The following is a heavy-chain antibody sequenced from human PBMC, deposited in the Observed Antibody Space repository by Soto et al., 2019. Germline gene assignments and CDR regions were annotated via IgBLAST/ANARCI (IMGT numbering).Heavy chain of an antibody. Sequence: ASVKVSCKASGYTFTGYSMHWVRQAPGQGLEWMGWINPNSGGTNYAQKFQGWVTMTRDTSISTAYMELSRLRSEDTAVYYCARAKQKDGYYYYGMDVWGQGTTVTVSS. D-gene: IGHD6-13*01. CDR1: GYTFTGYS. J-gene: IGHJ6*02. CDR2: INPNSGGT. V-gene: IGHV1-2*04. CDR3: ARAKQKDGYYYYGMDV.